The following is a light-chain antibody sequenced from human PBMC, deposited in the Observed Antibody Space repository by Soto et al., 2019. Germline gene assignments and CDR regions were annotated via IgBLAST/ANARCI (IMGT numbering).Light chain of an antibody. V-gene: IGLV1-40*01. CDR2: ANT. CDR3: QSYDSSLSGYV. Sequence: QSALTQPPSVSGAPGQGDTISCTGTSSNIGADYDVHWYQQLPGTAPKLLIYANTKRPSGVPGRFSGSKSGTAASLAITGLQAEDEADYYCQSYDSSLSGYVFGTGTKVTVL. CDR1: SSNIGADYD. J-gene: IGLJ1*01.